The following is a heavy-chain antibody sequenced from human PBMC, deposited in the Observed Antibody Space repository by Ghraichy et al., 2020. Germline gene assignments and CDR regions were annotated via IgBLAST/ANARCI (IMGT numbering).Heavy chain of an antibody. J-gene: IGHJ4*02. D-gene: IGHD1-7*01. CDR3: ARSSWGSDITGTTFGY. CDR1: GFTFSSYS. Sequence: GSLRLSCAASGFTFSSYSMNWVRQAPGKGLEWVSSISSSSSYIYYADSVKGRFTISRDNAKNSLYLQMNSLRAEDTAVYYCARSSWGSDITGTTFGYWGQGTLVTVSS. CDR2: ISSSSSYI. V-gene: IGHV3-21*01.